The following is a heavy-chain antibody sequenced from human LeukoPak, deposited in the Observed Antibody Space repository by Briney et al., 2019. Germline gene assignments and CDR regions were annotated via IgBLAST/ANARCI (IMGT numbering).Heavy chain of an antibody. D-gene: IGHD3-3*01. CDR1: GGSFIDYY. CDR2: IDHSGST. V-gene: IGHV4-34*01. CDR3: ARGFSH. Sequence: SETLSLTCAVYGGSFIDYYWSWLHQPPGKGLEWIGEIDHSGSTTYNPSLKSRVTISVDTSKNQFSLKLNSVTAADTAVYYCARGFSHWGQGTLVTVSS. J-gene: IGHJ4*02.